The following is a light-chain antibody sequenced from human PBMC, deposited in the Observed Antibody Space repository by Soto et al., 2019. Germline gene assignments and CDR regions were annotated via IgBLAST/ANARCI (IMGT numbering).Light chain of an antibody. CDR3: FSFATTRTHV. CDR2: EVT. V-gene: IGLV2-14*01. CDR1: SXDIGAEAY. Sequence: QSALAQPASLSGSPGQSVTISCPGTSXDIGAEAYVSWVQQNTGKAPKVVISEVTNRPSGVSNHFSGSKSGKTAYLTISGLPVEDEAEYFCFSFATTRTHVFRTGTKATVL. J-gene: IGLJ1*01.